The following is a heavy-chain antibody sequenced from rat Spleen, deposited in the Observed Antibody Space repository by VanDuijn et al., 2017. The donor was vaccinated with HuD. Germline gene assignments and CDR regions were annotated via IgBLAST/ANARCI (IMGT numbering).Heavy chain of an antibody. J-gene: IGHJ2*01. V-gene: IGHV2-47*01. Sequence: QVQLKESGPGLVQPSQTLSLTCTVSGLSLTSNSVSWIRQPPGKGLEWMGVIWTGGGTAYNSLLKSRLSISRDTSKSQVFLKMNSLHTEDTAMYFCARRGQQRTGYYFDYWGQGVMVTVSS. D-gene: IGHD5-1*01. CDR3: ARRGQQRTGYYFDY. CDR2: IWTGGGT. CDR1: GLSLTSNS.